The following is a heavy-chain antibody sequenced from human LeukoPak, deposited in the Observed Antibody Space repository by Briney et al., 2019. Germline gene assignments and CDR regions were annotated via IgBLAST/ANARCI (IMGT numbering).Heavy chain of an antibody. Sequence: SETLSLTCTVSGGSISSYYWSWIRQPAGRGLEWIGRIYTSGSTTYNPSLTSRVTLSVDTSKNQFSLKLSSVTAADTAVYYCARGVYYGSGSYYAGSAFDIWGQGTMVTVSS. CDR1: GGSISSYY. J-gene: IGHJ3*02. D-gene: IGHD3-10*01. CDR3: ARGVYYGSGSYYAGSAFDI. V-gene: IGHV4-4*07. CDR2: IYTSGST.